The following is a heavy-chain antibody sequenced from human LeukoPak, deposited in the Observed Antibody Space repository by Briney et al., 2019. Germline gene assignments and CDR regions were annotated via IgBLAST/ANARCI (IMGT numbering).Heavy chain of an antibody. CDR2: IRYTGRT. Sequence: SETLSLTCTVSGGSISSYYWSWIRQPAGKGLEWIGYIRYTGRTNYIPSLMRRVTMSIDTSSTQFALKLISVTAADTAVDFCARLSNPYGGFHLDYWGQGILVTVSS. CDR1: GGSISSYY. CDR3: ARLSNPYGGFHLDY. J-gene: IGHJ4*02. D-gene: IGHD3-10*01. V-gene: IGHV4-59*08.